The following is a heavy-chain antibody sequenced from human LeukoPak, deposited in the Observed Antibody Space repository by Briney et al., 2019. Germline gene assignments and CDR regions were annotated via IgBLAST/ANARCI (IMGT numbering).Heavy chain of an antibody. V-gene: IGHV3-21*01. J-gene: IGHJ5*02. Sequence: GRSLRLSCGAFGFSLTNDAMNWVRDPPGRGVEWVSSISPDSSYIYYADSVRGRFTISRDTAKNSLYLQMNSLRAEDTAFYYCTSGSIVSREGFDPWGQGTLVTVSS. CDR3: TSGSIVSREGFDP. CDR1: GFSLTNDA. D-gene: IGHD1-26*01. CDR2: ISPDSSYI.